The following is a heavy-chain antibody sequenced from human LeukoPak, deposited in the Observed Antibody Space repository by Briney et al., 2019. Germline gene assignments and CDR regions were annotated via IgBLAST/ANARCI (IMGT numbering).Heavy chain of an antibody. D-gene: IGHD3-10*01. V-gene: IGHV3-23*01. CDR2: ISGSTGTI. CDR3: ARIKGYFDSGNYYGFFDY. Sequence: PGGSLRLSCAASGYTFSGYAMSWVRQAPGKGLEWVSAISGSTGTIYYADSVKGRFTISRDNSKNTLYLQMKSLRAEDTAVYHCARIKGYFDSGNYYGFFDYWGQETLVTVSS. J-gene: IGHJ4*02. CDR1: GYTFSGYA.